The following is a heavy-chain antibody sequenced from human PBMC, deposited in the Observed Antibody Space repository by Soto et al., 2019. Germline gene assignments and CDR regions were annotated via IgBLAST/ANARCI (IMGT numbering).Heavy chain of an antibody. D-gene: IGHD3-3*01. J-gene: IGHJ6*02. V-gene: IGHV1-18*01. Sequence: GASVKVSCKASGYTFTSYGISWVRQAPGQGLEWMGWISAYNGNTNYAQKLRGRVTMTTDTSTSTAYMEPRSLRSDDTAVYYCARVGVDFWSGYHKGDYYYGMDVWGQGTTVTVSS. CDR3: ARVGVDFWSGYHKGDYYYGMDV. CDR1: GYTFTSYG. CDR2: ISAYNGNT.